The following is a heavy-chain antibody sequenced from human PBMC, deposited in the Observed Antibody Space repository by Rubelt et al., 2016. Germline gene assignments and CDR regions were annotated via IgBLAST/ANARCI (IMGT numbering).Heavy chain of an antibody. CDR2: INPNSGGT. J-gene: IGHJ4*02. Sequence: APGQGLEWMGWINPNSGGTNYAQKFQGRVTMTRDTSISTAYMELSRLRSDDTAVYYCATSGGNGGDFDYWGQGTLVTVSS. V-gene: IGHV1-2*02. D-gene: IGHD4-23*01. CDR3: ATSGGNGGDFDY.